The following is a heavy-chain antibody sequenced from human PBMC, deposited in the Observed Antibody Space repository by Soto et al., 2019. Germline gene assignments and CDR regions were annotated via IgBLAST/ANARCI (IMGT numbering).Heavy chain of an antibody. D-gene: IGHD6-19*01. CDR1: GGSISSGGYY. V-gene: IGHV4-31*03. J-gene: IGHJ4*02. CDR3: ARDGPYSSGWVFDY. Sequence: PSETLSLTCTVSGGSISSGGYYWSWIRQHPGKGLEWIGYIYYSGSTYYNPSLKSRVTISVDTSKNQFSLKLSSVTAADTAVYYCARDGPYSSGWVFDYWGQGTLVTVSS. CDR2: IYYSGST.